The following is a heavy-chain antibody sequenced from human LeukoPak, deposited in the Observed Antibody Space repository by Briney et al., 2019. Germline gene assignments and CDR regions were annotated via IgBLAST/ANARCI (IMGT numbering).Heavy chain of an antibody. V-gene: IGHV1-46*01. Sequence: ASVKVSCKASGYTFTGYYIHWVRQAPRQGLEWMGMINPSDGSTNYAQDFQGRVTMTRDMSTSTVYMELSSLRSEDTALYYCARDFARSYTPGSGFRHYFDYWGQGTLVTVSS. D-gene: IGHD3-3*01. CDR3: ARDFARSYTPGSGFRHYFDY. CDR2: INPSDGST. CDR1: GYTFTGYY. J-gene: IGHJ4*02.